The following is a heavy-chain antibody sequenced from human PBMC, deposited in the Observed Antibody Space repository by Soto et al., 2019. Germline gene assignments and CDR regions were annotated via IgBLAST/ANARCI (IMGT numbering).Heavy chain of an antibody. Sequence: SLRLSCADSGFTLSDHYIDWVRQAPGKGLECVGRSRDKPQGYSTAYAASVKGRFTTSRDESKNSAYLQMNSLKTEDTAVYYCVRATYFSDSSGYTRCLDYWGQGTVVTVSS. CDR2: SRDKPQGYST. D-gene: IGHD3-22*01. J-gene: IGHJ4*02. V-gene: IGHV3-72*01. CDR1: GFTLSDHY. CDR3: VRATYFSDSSGYTRCLDY.